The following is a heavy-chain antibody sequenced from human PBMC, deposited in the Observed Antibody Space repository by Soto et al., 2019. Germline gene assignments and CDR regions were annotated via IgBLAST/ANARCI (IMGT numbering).Heavy chain of an antibody. D-gene: IGHD3-22*01. J-gene: IGHJ5*02. CDR2: IYNTGNA. Sequence: SETLSLTCSVSGDSISNSRFYWAWIRQPPGEGLEWIGSIYNTGNAYYNPSLKSRVTIFVDTSKNQFTMKLTSVTAADTVLYYCARDYFDSSDYTTNWFDPWGQGALVTVS. CDR1: GDSISNSRFY. V-gene: IGHV4-39*02. CDR3: ARDYFDSSDYTTNWFDP.